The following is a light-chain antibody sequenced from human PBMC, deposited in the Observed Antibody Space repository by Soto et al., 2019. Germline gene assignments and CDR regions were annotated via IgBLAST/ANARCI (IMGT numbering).Light chain of an antibody. V-gene: IGKV3-20*01. CDR2: GAS. CDR3: QQYGGVPYT. Sequence: EIVLTQSPGTLSLSPGQRATLSCRASERISRDYLAWYQRRLGQAPRLLIYGASSGATGIPDRFSGSGSGTAFTLTISRLEPEDFAIYYCQQYGGVPYTFGQGTKLEIK. CDR1: ERISRDY. J-gene: IGKJ2*01.